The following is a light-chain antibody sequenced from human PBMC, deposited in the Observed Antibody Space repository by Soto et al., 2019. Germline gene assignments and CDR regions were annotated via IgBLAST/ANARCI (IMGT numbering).Light chain of an antibody. CDR3: SSSSSTNTLL. V-gene: IGLV2-14*01. CDR1: SSDVGGFNY. J-gene: IGLJ2*01. CDR2: EVN. Sequence: QSVLTQPASVSGSPGQSITISCTGTSSDVGGFNYVSWYQQHPGKAPKLMIYEVNNRPSGVSNRFSGSKSGNTASLTISGLQTEDEADYYCSSSSSTNTLLFGGGTQLTVL.